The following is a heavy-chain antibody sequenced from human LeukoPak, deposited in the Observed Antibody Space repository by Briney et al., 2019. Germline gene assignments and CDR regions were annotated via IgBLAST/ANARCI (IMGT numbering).Heavy chain of an antibody. D-gene: IGHD3-22*01. Sequence: PGGSLTLSCAGSGFTFSSYHMNWVRQAPGKGLEWVSSISTSSSYIYYADSVKGRFTIARDNDKNSVYLQMKSLRAEDTAVYYCVREGYYDSSGYLGVFDYWGQGTLVTVSS. V-gene: IGHV3-21*01. CDR2: ISTSSSYI. J-gene: IGHJ4*02. CDR3: VREGYYDSSGYLGVFDY. CDR1: GFTFSSYH.